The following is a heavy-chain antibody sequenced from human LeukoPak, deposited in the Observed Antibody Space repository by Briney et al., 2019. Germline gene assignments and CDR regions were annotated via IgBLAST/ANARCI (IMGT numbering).Heavy chain of an antibody. D-gene: IGHD3-10*01. CDR1: GDSVSSNSAA. CDR2: TYYRSKWYN. CDR3: ARDTAHYGSGSYYHYYDSSGYDY. J-gene: IGHJ4*02. V-gene: IGHV6-1*01. Sequence: SQTLSLTCAISGDSVSSNSAAWNWIRQSPSRGLEWLGRTYYRSKWYNDYAVSVKSRITINPDTSKNQFSLQLNSVTPEDTAVYYCARDTAHYGSGSYYHYYDSSGYDYWGQGTLVTVSS.